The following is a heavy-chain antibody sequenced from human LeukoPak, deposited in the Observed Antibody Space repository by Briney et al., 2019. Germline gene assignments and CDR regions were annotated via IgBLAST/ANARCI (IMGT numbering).Heavy chain of an antibody. V-gene: IGHV3-23*01. J-gene: IGHJ5*02. CDR1: GITLSIYG. CDR2: ISGSGDST. CDR3: AKEFRVA. Sequence: AGGSLRLSCAASGITLSIYGMSWVRQAPGKGLEWVSAISGSGDSTYYADSVKGRFTISRDNSKNTLYLQMNSLRADDTAVYYCAKEFRVAWGQGTLVTVSS. D-gene: IGHD3-10*01.